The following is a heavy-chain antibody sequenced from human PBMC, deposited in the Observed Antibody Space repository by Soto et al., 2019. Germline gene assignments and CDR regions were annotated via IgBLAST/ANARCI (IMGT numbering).Heavy chain of an antibody. D-gene: IGHD3-22*01. Sequence: SVKVSCKASGFTFTSSAMQWVRQARGQRLEWIGWIVVGSGNTNYAQKFQERVTITRDMSTSTAYMELSSLRSEDTAVYYCAAGYYDSSGYSLPAYGMDAWGQGTTVTVSS. CDR2: IVVGSGNT. V-gene: IGHV1-58*02. J-gene: IGHJ6*02. CDR3: AAGYYDSSGYSLPAYGMDA. CDR1: GFTFTSSA.